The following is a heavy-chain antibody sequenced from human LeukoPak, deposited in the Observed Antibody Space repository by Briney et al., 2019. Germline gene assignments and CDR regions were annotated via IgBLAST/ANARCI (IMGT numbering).Heavy chain of an antibody. CDR2: ISGSGGST. Sequence: PGGSLRLSCAASGFTFSSYAMSWVRQAPGKGLEWVSAISGSGGSTYYADSVKGRFTISRDNSKNTLYLQMNSLRAEDTAVYYCAKANRFYCSSTSCYTPFDYWGQGTLVTVSS. D-gene: IGHD2-2*02. V-gene: IGHV3-23*01. CDR1: GFTFSSYA. CDR3: AKANRFYCSSTSCYTPFDY. J-gene: IGHJ4*02.